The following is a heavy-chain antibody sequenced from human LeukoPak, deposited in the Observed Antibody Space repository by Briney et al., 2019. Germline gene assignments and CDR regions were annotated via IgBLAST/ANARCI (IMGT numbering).Heavy chain of an antibody. CDR3: AKGIYDILTGYALAYYYGMDV. CDR2: IKQDGSEK. V-gene: IGHV3-7*03. D-gene: IGHD3-9*01. J-gene: IGHJ6*02. CDR1: GFTFSSYW. Sequence: TGGSLRLSCAASGFTFSSYWMSWVRQAPGKGLEWVANIKQDGSEKYYVDSVKGRFTISRDNAKNSLYLQMNSLRAEDTAVYYCAKGIYDILTGYALAYYYGMDVWGQGTTVTVSS.